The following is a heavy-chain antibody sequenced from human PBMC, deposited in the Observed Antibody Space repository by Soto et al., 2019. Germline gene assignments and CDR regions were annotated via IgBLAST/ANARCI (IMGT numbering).Heavy chain of an antibody. V-gene: IGHV1-24*01. CDR2: FDLEEGQT. CDR1: GYILSDLS. D-gene: IGHD3-3*01. Sequence: QVQLVQSGAEVKKPGASVQVSCKVSGYILSDLSLHWVRQAPGRGLEWTGGFDLEEGQTVYAQKFQDRVTMTEDTSTQSAYMELTSLPSEDPAEYYCATGVRPYDFLSGYHHPSPLDSWGQGSLVSVSS. CDR3: ATGVRPYDFLSGYHHPSPLDS. J-gene: IGHJ4*02.